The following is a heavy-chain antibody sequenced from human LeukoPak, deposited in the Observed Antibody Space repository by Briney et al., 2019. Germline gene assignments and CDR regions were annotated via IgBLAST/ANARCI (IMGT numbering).Heavy chain of an antibody. Sequence: EASVKVSCKASGYTFTSYDINWVRQAAGQGLEWMGGMNPNSGNTGYAQKFQGRVTMTRNTSISTAYMDLSSLRSEDTAVYYCARARGDGDAFDIWGQGTMVTVSS. CDR2: MNPNSGNT. D-gene: IGHD2-21*02. V-gene: IGHV1-8*01. J-gene: IGHJ3*02. CDR3: ARARGDGDAFDI. CDR1: GYTFTSYD.